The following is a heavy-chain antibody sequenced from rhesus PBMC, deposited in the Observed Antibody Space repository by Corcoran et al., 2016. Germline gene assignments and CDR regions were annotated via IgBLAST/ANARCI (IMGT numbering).Heavy chain of an antibody. Sequence: QVQLQESGPGLVKPSETLSLTCAVSVGSISSNYWSWIRQPPGKGLVWIGRIYGSSGRTTYNPDLTSRVTISTDTYKNQCALKLSSVTAADTAVYYCARDRWELDVWGRGVLVTVSS. J-gene: IGHJ5-2*02. CDR1: VGSISSNY. CDR2: IYGSSGRT. CDR3: ARDRWELDV. D-gene: IGHD1-44*01. V-gene: IGHV4-147*01.